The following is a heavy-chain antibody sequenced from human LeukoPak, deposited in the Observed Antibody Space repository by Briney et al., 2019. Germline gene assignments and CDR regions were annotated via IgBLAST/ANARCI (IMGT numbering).Heavy chain of an antibody. Sequence: GGSLRLSCAASGFTFSSYEMNWVRQAPGKGLEWVSYISSSGSTIYYADSVKGRFTISRDNSKNTLYLQMNSLRAEDTAVYYCAREKTVDYYYGMDVWGQGTTVTVSS. V-gene: IGHV3-48*03. D-gene: IGHD1-1*01. CDR1: GFTFSSYE. J-gene: IGHJ6*02. CDR3: AREKTVDYYYGMDV. CDR2: ISSSGSTI.